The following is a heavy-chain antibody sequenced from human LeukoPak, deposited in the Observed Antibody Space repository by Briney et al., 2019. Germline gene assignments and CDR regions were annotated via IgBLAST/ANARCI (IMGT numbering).Heavy chain of an antibody. CDR3: AKGAEIDH. J-gene: IGHJ4*02. Sequence: GGSLRLSCAASGFNFNNFGMSWVRQAPGKGLEWLSAMTGPADTTHYAESVKGRFTISRDYSKSMVFLQMNSLRVEDTAIYYCAKGAEIDHWGQGTLVTVSS. CDR1: GFNFNNFG. CDR2: MTGPADTT. V-gene: IGHV3-23*01.